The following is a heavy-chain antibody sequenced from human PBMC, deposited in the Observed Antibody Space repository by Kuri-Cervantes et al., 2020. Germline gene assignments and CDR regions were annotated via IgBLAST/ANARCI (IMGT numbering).Heavy chain of an antibody. Sequence: ETLSLTCAASGFTFSSYSMNWVRQAPGKGLEWVSYISSSSSTIYYADSVKGRFTISRDNAKNSLYLQMNSLRAEDTAVYYCARAGPILTGYLEDWGQGTLVTVSS. CDR3: ARAGPILTGYLED. V-gene: IGHV3-48*01. CDR1: GFTFSSYS. D-gene: IGHD3-9*01. J-gene: IGHJ4*02. CDR2: ISSSSSTI.